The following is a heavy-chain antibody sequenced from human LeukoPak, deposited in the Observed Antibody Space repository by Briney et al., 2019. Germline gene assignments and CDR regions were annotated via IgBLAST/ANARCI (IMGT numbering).Heavy chain of an antibody. J-gene: IGHJ4*01. CDR1: GGSISSYY. D-gene: IGHD6-6*01. Sequence: PSETLSLTCTVSGGSISSYYWSWIRQPAGKGLEWIGRIQTSGSTNYNPSLKSRVTMSVDTSRNHFSLNLSSVTAADTDVYYCARENVATIAARSLDYWGQGTLVTVSS. CDR2: IQTSGST. CDR3: ARENVATIAARSLDY. V-gene: IGHV4-4*07.